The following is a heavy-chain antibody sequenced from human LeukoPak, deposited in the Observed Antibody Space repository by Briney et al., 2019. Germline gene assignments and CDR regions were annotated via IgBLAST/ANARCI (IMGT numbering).Heavy chain of an antibody. Sequence: GASVKVSCKASGYTFTGYYMHWVRQAPGQGLEWMGGIIPIFGTANYAQKFQGRVTITADESTSTAYMELSSLRSEDTAVYYCARRSLYCGGDCGWHFDLWGRGTLVTVSS. CDR1: GYTFTGYY. V-gene: IGHV1-69*13. J-gene: IGHJ2*01. CDR2: IIPIFGTA. D-gene: IGHD2-21*02. CDR3: ARRSLYCGGDCGWHFDL.